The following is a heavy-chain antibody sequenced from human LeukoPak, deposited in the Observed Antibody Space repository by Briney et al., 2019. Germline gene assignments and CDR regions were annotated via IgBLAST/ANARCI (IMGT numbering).Heavy chain of an antibody. V-gene: IGHV4-34*01. D-gene: IGHD5-12*01. J-gene: IGHJ4*02. CDR3: ARGLSGYDSRDY. CDR1: GGSFSGYY. Sequence: PSESPSLTCAVYGGSFSGYYWSWIRQPPGKGLEWIGEINHSGSTNYNPSLKSRVTISVDTSKNQFSLKLSSVTAADTAVYYCARGLSGYDSRDYWGQGTLVTVSS. CDR2: INHSGST.